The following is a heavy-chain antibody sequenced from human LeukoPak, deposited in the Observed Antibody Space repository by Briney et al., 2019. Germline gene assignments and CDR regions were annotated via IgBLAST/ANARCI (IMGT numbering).Heavy chain of an antibody. V-gene: IGHV3-9*03. CDR3: AKGTSSSSWGGNAFDI. CDR2: ISWNSGSI. CDR1: GFTVSSNY. Sequence: GGSLRLYCAASGFTVSSNYMSWVRQAPGKGLEWVSGISWNSGSIGYADSVKGRFTISRDNAKNSLYLQMNSLRAEDMALYYCAKGTSSSSWGGNAFDIWGQGTMVTVSS. D-gene: IGHD6-13*01. J-gene: IGHJ3*02.